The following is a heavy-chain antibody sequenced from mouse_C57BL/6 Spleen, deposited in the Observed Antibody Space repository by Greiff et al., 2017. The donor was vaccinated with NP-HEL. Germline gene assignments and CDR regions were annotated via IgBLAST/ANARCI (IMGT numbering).Heavy chain of an antibody. D-gene: IGHD2-12*01. CDR3: ARNGGGYSFPYFDY. J-gene: IGHJ2*01. CDR2: INPYNGGT. CDR1: GYTFTDYY. Sequence: EVQLQQSGPVLVKPGASVKMSCKASGYTFTDYYMNWVKQSHGKSLEWIGVINPYNGGTSYNQKFKGKATLTVDKSSSTAYMELNSLTSEDSAVYYCARNGGGYSFPYFDYWGQGTTLTVSS. V-gene: IGHV1-19*01.